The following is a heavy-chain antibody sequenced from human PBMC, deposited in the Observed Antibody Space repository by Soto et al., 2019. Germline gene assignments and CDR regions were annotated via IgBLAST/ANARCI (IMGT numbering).Heavy chain of an antibody. Sequence: SETLSLTCTVSCGSVSSRGYFWSCIRQPPGEGLEWIGHIYNSGSTYSNPSLRGRVTISVDTSKSQFSLKLSSVTAADTAVYYCARGPSADKIDFWGQGTLVTVSS. CDR3: ARGPSADKIDF. J-gene: IGHJ4*02. CDR2: IYNSGST. V-gene: IGHV4-30-4*01. D-gene: IGHD3-3*01. CDR1: CGSVSSRGYF.